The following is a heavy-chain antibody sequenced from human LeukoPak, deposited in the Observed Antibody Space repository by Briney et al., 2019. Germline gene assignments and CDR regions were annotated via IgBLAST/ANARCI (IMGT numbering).Heavy chain of an antibody. CDR1: GFTFSDYY. CDR2: ISSSGSTI. Sequence: PGGSLRLCCAASGFTFSDYYMSWIRQAPGKGLEWVSYISSSGSTIYYADSVKGRFTISRDNAKNSLYLQMNSLRAEDTAVYYCVSAPGGDILTGGNWFDPWGQGTLVTVSS. CDR3: VSAPGGDILTGGNWFDP. V-gene: IGHV3-11*01. D-gene: IGHD3-9*01. J-gene: IGHJ5*02.